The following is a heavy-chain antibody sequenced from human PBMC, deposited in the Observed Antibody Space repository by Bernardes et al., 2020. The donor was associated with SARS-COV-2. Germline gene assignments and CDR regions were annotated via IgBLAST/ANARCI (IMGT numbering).Heavy chain of an antibody. CDR1: GFTFSSYA. V-gene: IGHV3-30*01. Sequence: GGSLRLSCAASGFTFSSYAMHWVRQAPGKGLEWVAVISYDGSNKYYADSVKGRFTISRDNSKNTLYLQMNSLRAEDTAVYYCARDRTATPGAFDIWGQGTMVTVSS. CDR2: ISYDGSNK. CDR3: ARDRTATPGAFDI. J-gene: IGHJ3*02. D-gene: IGHD5-12*01.